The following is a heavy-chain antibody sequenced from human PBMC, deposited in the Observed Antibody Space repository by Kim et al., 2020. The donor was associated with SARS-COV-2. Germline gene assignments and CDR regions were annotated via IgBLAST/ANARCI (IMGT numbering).Heavy chain of an antibody. D-gene: IGHD1-26*01. V-gene: IGHV1-3*01. CDR3: ARDRTGYSGSCDY. Sequence: YSQKFQGRVTITRDTSASTAYMELSSLRSEDTAVYYCARDRTGYSGSCDYWGQGTLVTVSS. J-gene: IGHJ4*02.